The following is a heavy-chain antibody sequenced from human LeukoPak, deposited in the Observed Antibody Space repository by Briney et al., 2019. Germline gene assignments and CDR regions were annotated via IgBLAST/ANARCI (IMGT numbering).Heavy chain of an antibody. CDR1: GGSISSSNW. CDR3: ARDGDTAIGPFDL. CDR2: IYHGGST. Sequence: PSETLSLTCAASGGSISSSNWCSWVRQPAGKVLEWIGEIYHGGSTNYNPSLKSRVTISIDKAKNSLSLQLNSLTAADPAVYYCARDGDTAIGPFDLWGRGTLVTVSS. V-gene: IGHV4-4*02. J-gene: IGHJ2*01. D-gene: IGHD5-18*01.